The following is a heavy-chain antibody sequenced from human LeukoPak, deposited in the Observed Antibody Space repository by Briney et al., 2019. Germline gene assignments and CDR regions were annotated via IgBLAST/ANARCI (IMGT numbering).Heavy chain of an antibody. J-gene: IGHJ4*02. D-gene: IGHD2-15*01. CDR3: ARPVGYCSGGSCYVY. V-gene: IGHV1-69*04. CDR2: IIPILGIA. Sequence: SVKVSCKASGGTFSSYAISWVRQAPGQGLEWMGRIIPILGIANYAQKFRGRVTITADKSTSTAYMELSSLRSEDTAVYYCARPVGYCSGGSCYVYWGQGTLVTVSS. CDR1: GGTFSSYA.